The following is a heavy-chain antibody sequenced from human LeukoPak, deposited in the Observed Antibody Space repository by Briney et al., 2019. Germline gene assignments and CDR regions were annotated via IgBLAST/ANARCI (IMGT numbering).Heavy chain of an antibody. Sequence: GASVKVSCKASGYTFTSYGISWVRQAPGQGLEWMGWINPNSGGTNYAQKFQGRVTMTRDTSISTAYMELSRLRSDDTAVYYCARSGYDSFGSYYYYYMDVWGKGTTVTVSS. D-gene: IGHD5-12*01. CDR2: INPNSGGT. V-gene: IGHV1-2*02. CDR3: ARSGYDSFGSYYYYYMDV. CDR1: GYTFTSYG. J-gene: IGHJ6*03.